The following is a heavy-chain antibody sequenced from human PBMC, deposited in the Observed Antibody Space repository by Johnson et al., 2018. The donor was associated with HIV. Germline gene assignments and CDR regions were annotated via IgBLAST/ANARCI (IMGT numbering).Heavy chain of an antibody. CDR2: IKQDGSEK. Sequence: VQLVESGGGLIQPGGSLRLSCVVSGFSFSSYWMSWVRQAPGKGLEWVANIKQDGSEKYYVDSVKGRFTISRDNAKNSLYLQMNSLRAEDTAVYYCARVGAAGVDAFDIWGQGTMVTVSS. CDR3: ARVGAAGVDAFDI. J-gene: IGHJ3*02. V-gene: IGHV3-7*01. D-gene: IGHD6-25*01. CDR1: GFSFSSYW.